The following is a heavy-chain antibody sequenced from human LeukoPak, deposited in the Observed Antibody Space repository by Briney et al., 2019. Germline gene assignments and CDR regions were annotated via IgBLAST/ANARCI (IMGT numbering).Heavy chain of an antibody. CDR3: AKWGTYYYDSSGDLGLDY. CDR1: GYSFSDYY. Sequence: ASVKVSCKASGYSFSDYYIHWVRQAPGQGLEWMGLINPNSGGTHYAQKFQVRVTMTRDTSITTVYMELSRLRSDDTAVYYCAKWGTYYYDSSGDLGLDYWGQGTLVTVSS. CDR2: INPNSGGT. D-gene: IGHD3-22*01. J-gene: IGHJ4*02. V-gene: IGHV1-2*02.